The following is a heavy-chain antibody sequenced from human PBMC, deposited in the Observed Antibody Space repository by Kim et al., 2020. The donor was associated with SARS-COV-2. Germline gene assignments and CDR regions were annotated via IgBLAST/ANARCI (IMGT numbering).Heavy chain of an antibody. CDR1: GGSISSSSYY. D-gene: IGHD3-10*01. V-gene: IGHV4-39*01. CDR3: ARHGSRGHWYFDL. J-gene: IGHJ2*01. Sequence: SETLSLTCTVSGGSISSSSYYWGWIRQPPGKGLEWIGSIYYSGSTYYNPSLKSRVTISVDTSKNQFSLKLSSVTAADTAVYYCARHGSRGHWYFDLWGRGTLVTVSS. CDR2: IYYSGST.